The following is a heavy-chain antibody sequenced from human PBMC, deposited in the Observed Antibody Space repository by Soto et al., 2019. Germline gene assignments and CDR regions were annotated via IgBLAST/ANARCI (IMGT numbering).Heavy chain of an antibody. CDR1: GFSLTTSGMC. V-gene: IGHV2-70*11. CDR2: IDWADDK. J-gene: IGHJ3*02. Sequence: SGPTLVNPTQTLTLTCTFSGFSLTTSGMCVSWFRQPPGKAPQWLARIDWADDKKYSTSLKTRLTISKDTSKNQVVLKMTNMDPVDTATYYCARRMLTTNDACDIWCQGTMVTVSS. D-gene: IGHD1-1*01. CDR3: ARRMLTTNDACDI.